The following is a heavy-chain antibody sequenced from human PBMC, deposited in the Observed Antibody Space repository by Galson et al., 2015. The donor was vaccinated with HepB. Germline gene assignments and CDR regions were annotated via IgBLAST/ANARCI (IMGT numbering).Heavy chain of an antibody. CDR1: GYTFTSYA. CDR2: INAGNGNT. V-gene: IGHV1-3*01. J-gene: IGHJ3*02. Sequence: SVKVSCKASGYTFTSYAMHWVRQAPGQRLEWMGWINAGNGNTKYSQKFQGRVTMTTDTSTSTAYMELRSLRSDDTAVYYCARVRWLVRLWAAFDIWGQGTMVTVSS. CDR3: ARVRWLVRLWAAFDI. D-gene: IGHD6-19*01.